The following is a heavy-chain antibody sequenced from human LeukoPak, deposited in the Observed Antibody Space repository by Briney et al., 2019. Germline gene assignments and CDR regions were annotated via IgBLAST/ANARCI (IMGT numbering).Heavy chain of an antibody. Sequence: SETLSLTCAVYGGSFSGYYWSWIRQPPGKGLEWIGEINHSGSTNYNPSLKSRVTISVDTSKNQFSLKLSSVTAADTAVYYCARGSPSRYCSGGSCYSYVLYIWGQGTMVTVFS. CDR2: INHSGST. J-gene: IGHJ3*02. V-gene: IGHV4-34*01. CDR3: ARGSPSRYCSGGSCYSYVLYI. CDR1: GGSFSGYY. D-gene: IGHD2-15*01.